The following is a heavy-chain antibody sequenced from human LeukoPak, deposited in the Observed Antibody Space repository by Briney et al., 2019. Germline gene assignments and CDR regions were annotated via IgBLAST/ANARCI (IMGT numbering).Heavy chain of an antibody. J-gene: IGHJ3*02. CDR2: IYYSGST. CDR1: GGSISSGGYY. CDR3: ARRPSLGAFDI. Sequence: PSETLSLTCTVSGGSISSGGYYWRWIRQHPGKGLEWIGYIYYSGSTYYNPSLKSRVTISVDTSKNQFSLKLSSVTAADTAVYYCARRPSLGAFDIWGQGTMVTVSS. V-gene: IGHV4-31*03.